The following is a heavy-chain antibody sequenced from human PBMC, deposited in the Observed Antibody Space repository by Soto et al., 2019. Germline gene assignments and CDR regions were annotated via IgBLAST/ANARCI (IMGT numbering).Heavy chain of an antibody. CDR1: GFSFSSFA. CDR2: IGDSGAST. CDR3: AKGVELDV. V-gene: IGHV3-23*01. Sequence: EVLLLESGGGLVQPGGSLRLSCEASGFSFSSFAMNWVRQAPGKGLEWVSSIGDSGASTYYADSVKGRFTISRDNSRNTPYLQLNSLRADDTAVYYCAKGVELDVWGNGTTVTVSS. J-gene: IGHJ6*04. D-gene: IGHD1-26*01.